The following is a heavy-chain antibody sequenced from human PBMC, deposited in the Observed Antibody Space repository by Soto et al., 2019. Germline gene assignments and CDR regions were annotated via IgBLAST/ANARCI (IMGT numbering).Heavy chain of an antibody. CDR3: ARDPRFSSGYYYYYGMDV. CDR1: GYTFTSYG. V-gene: IGHV1-18*01. D-gene: IGHD3-22*01. J-gene: IGHJ6*02. CDR2: ISAYNGNT. Sequence: ASVKVSCKASGYTFTSYGISWVRQAPGQGLEWMGWISAYNGNTNYAQKLQGRVTMTTDTSTSTAYMELRSLRSDDTAVYYCARDPRFSSGYYYYYGMDVWGQGTTVTVSS.